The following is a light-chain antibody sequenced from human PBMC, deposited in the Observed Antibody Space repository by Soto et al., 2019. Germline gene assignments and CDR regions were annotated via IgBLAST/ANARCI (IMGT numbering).Light chain of an antibody. V-gene: IGLV1-51*01. J-gene: IGLJ1*01. CDR1: SSNIGNNY. CDR2: DNN. Sequence: QSVLTQPPSVSGAPGQRVTISCTGSSSNIGNNYVSWYQQLPGTAPKLLIYDNNKRPSGIPDRFSGSKSGTSATLGITGLQTGDEADYYCGTWDSSLSARVFGTGTKVTVL. CDR3: GTWDSSLSARV.